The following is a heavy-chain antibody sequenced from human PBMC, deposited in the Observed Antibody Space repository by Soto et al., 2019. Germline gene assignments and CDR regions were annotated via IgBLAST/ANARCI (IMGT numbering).Heavy chain of an antibody. V-gene: IGHV3-49*05. CDR2: LRSKAYGGTT. D-gene: IGHD4-4*01. Sequence: KPGGSLRLSCTPSGFTFGDYAMNWFRQAPGKGLEWVGFLRSKAYGGTTEYAASVKGRFTISRDDSKSIAYLQMNSLKAEDTAVYYCSRAPDYRNYVYYGMDVWGQGTTVTVSS. CDR3: SRAPDYRNYVYYGMDV. CDR1: GFTFGDYA. J-gene: IGHJ6*02.